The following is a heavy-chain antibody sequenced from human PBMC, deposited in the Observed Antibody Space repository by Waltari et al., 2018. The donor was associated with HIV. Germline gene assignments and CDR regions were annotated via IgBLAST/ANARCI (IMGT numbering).Heavy chain of an antibody. V-gene: IGHV3-49*03. Sequence: EVHLVEPGGALVQPGRSLRLSCTASGFHVGAHAVPWFRQAPGKGLEWVGFIRSKPYGGTREYAASVKDRFTISRDDSKNIAFLQMDSLKIEDTAVYYCARGVNLRCTGDCYSAYWGQGTLVTVSS. D-gene: IGHD2-21*02. CDR2: IRSKPYGGTR. CDR1: GFHVGAHA. CDR3: ARGVNLRCTGDCYSAY. J-gene: IGHJ4*02.